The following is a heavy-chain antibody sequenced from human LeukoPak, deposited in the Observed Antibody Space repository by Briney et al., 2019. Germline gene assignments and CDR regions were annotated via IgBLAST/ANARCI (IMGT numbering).Heavy chain of an antibody. V-gene: IGHV4-4*02. D-gene: IGHD1-1*01. CDR3: ARDFEYVGTFDY. CDR2: IYHSGST. J-gene: IGHJ4*02. Sequence: SETLSLTCAVSGGSISSSNWWSWVRQPPGKGLEWIGEIYHSGSTNYNPSLKSRVTISVDTSKNQFSLKLSSVTAADTAVYYCARDFEYVGTFDYWGQGTLVTVSS. CDR1: GGSISSSNW.